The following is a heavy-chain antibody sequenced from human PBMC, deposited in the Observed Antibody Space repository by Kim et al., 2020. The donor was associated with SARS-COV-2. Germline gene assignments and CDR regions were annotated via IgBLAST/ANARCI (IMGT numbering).Heavy chain of an antibody. CDR2: INHSGST. V-gene: IGHV4-34*01. Sequence: SATLSLTCAVYVESFSGFYWTWIRQAPGKGLEWIGEINHSGSTNYNPSLKSRVTMSVDTSKNQFSLKVTSVTAANTAVYYCARRSMVQGVDYWGQGTRVTVSS. CDR1: VESFSGFY. J-gene: IGHJ4*02. D-gene: IGHD3-10*01. CDR3: ARRSMVQGVDY.